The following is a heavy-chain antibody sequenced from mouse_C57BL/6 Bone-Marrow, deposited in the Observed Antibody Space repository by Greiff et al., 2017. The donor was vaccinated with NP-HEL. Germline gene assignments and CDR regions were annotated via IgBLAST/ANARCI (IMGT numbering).Heavy chain of an antibody. D-gene: IGHD2-2*01. Sequence: EVQGVESGGGLVKPGGSLKLSCAASGFTFSSYAMSWVRQTPEKRLEWVATISDGGSYTSYPANVKGRFTISRDNAKNNLYLQMSHLKSEDTAMYYCARDRDGYDYYYAMDYWGQGTSVTVSS. CDR2: ISDGGSYT. CDR3: ARDRDGYDYYYAMDY. CDR1: GFTFSSYA. J-gene: IGHJ4*01. V-gene: IGHV5-4*01.